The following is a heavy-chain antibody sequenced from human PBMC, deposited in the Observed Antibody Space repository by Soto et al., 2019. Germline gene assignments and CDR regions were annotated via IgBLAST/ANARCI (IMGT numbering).Heavy chain of an antibody. CDR3: ARDLGWLQPLGAFDI. CDR2: IYYSGST. J-gene: IGHJ3*02. D-gene: IGHD5-12*01. CDR1: GGSVSSGSYY. V-gene: IGHV4-61*01. Sequence: QVQLQESGPGLVKPSETLSLTCTVSGGSVSSGSYYWSWIRQPPGKGLEWIGYIYYSGSTNYNPSLKSLVTISVDTSKNQFSLKLSSVTAADTAVYYCARDLGWLQPLGAFDIWGQGTMVTVSS.